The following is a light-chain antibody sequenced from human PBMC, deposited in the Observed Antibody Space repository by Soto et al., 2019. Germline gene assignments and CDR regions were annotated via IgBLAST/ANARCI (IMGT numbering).Light chain of an antibody. CDR1: QSVGIY. CDR3: QQRSSWPLT. V-gene: IGKV3-11*01. J-gene: IGKJ4*01. CDR2: DAS. Sequence: EIVLTQSPATLSLSPGERATLSCRASQSVGIYLAWYQQKPGQAPRLLIFDASKRDTGIPARFSGSGSGTDFTLTITSLESEDFAVYYCQQRSSWPLTFGGGTKVENK.